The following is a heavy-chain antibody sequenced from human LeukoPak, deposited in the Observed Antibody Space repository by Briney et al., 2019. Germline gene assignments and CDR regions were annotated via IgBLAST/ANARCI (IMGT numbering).Heavy chain of an antibody. CDR2: INPSGGST. Sequence: ASVKVSCKASGYTFTSYYMHWVRQAPGQGLEWMGIINPSGGSTSYAQKFQGRVTMTRDASTSTVYMELSSLRSEDTAVYYCARAGGIVVVPAAHSLDPWGQGTLVTVSS. CDR1: GYTFTSYY. D-gene: IGHD2-2*01. V-gene: IGHV1-46*01. J-gene: IGHJ5*02. CDR3: ARAGGIVVVPAAHSLDP.